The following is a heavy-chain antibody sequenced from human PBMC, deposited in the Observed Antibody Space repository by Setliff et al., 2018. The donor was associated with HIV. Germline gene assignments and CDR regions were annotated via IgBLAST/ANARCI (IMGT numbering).Heavy chain of an antibody. J-gene: IGHJ4*01. CDR1: GGSFSVYY. Sequence: PSETLSRTCAVYGGSFSVYYWSWIRQPPGKGLEWIGDINHSGNTNHNPSLKRRITMSVDTSKNQFSLKMSSLTAADRAVYFCARGVSGDIAVVPGALEARFFDFWGQGSLVTVSS. CDR2: INHSGNT. CDR3: ARGVSGDIAVVPGALEARFFDF. D-gene: IGHD2-2*01. V-gene: IGHV4-34*01.